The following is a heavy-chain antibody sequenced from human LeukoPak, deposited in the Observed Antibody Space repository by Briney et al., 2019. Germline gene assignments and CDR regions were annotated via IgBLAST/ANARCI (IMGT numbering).Heavy chain of an antibody. Sequence: GGSLRLSCAASGFTFSNSWMSWVRQAPGKGLEWVATIKPDGSAQYYVDSVKGRFTISRDNAKNSLFLQINSLRAEDTAVYYCAISRYCSGGSCYWAYYFDYWGQGTLVTVSS. CDR3: AISRYCSGGSCYWAYYFDY. D-gene: IGHD2-15*01. CDR2: IKPDGSAQ. J-gene: IGHJ4*02. CDR1: GFTFSNSW. V-gene: IGHV3-7*03.